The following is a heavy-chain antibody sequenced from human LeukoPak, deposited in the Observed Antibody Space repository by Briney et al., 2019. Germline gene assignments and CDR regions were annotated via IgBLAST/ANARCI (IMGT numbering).Heavy chain of an antibody. CDR1: GFTVSSNY. CDR3: TTDDYYDSSGYHPGFDD. J-gene: IGHJ4*02. Sequence: GGSLRLSCAASGFTVSSNYMSWVRQAPGKGLEWVSVIYSGGSTYYADSVKGRFTISRDNSKNTLYLQMNSLKTEDTAVYYCTTDDYYDSSGYHPGFDDWGQGTLVTVSS. D-gene: IGHD3-22*01. CDR2: IYSGGST. V-gene: IGHV3-53*01.